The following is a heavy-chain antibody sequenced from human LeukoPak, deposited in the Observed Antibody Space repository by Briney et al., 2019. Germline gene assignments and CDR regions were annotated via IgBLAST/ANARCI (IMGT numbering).Heavy chain of an antibody. D-gene: IGHD3-10*01. Sequence: PGRSLRLSCAASGFTFSSYGMHWVRQAPGNGLEWVAVIWYDGSNKYYADSVKGRFTISRDNSKNTLYLQMNSLRAEDTAVYYCAREWFDTNLDYWGQGTLVTVSS. V-gene: IGHV3-33*01. CDR3: AREWFDTNLDY. CDR1: GFTFSSYG. J-gene: IGHJ4*02. CDR2: IWYDGSNK.